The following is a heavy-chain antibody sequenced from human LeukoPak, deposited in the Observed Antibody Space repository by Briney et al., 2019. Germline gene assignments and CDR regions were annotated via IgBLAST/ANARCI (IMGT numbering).Heavy chain of an antibody. CDR3: ATTILEWLNWLDP. D-gene: IGHD3-3*01. Sequence: GGSLRLSCAASGFTFSSYEMNWVRQAPGKGLEWVSFISSNGSTIYYADSVKGRFTISRDNAKNSLYLQMNSLRAEDTAVYYCATTILEWLNWLDPWGQGTLVTVSS. V-gene: IGHV3-48*03. CDR2: ISSNGSTI. CDR1: GFTFSSYE. J-gene: IGHJ5*02.